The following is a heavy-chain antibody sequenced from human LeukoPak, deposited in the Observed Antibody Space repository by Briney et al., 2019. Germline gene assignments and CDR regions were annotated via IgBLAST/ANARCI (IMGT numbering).Heavy chain of an antibody. D-gene: IGHD5-18*01. V-gene: IGHV3-23*01. CDR1: GFTFSSYA. Sequence: PGGSLRLSCAASGFTFSSYAMSWVRQAPGKGLEWVSAISGSGGSTYYADSVKGRFTISRDNSKNTLYLQMNSLRAEDTAVYYCAKDDFKEDTGPEYFQHWGQGTLVTVSP. CDR3: AKDDFKEDTGPEYFQH. J-gene: IGHJ1*01. CDR2: ISGSGGST.